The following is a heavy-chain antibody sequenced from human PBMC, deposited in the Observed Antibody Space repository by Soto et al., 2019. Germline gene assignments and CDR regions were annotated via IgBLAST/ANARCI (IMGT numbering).Heavy chain of an antibody. V-gene: IGHV3-13*05. CDR1: GFTFSNFD. J-gene: IGHJ6*02. CDR2: IGTAGDP. CDR3: ARAPQDYDDYVSYAMDV. D-gene: IGHD4-17*01. Sequence: GGSLRLSCAASGFTFSNFDMHWVRQVTGKGLEWVSGIGTAGDPYYPGSVKGRFTVSRENAKKSLYLQMNSLSAGDTAVYYCARAPQDYDDYVSYAMDVWGQGTTVTVSS.